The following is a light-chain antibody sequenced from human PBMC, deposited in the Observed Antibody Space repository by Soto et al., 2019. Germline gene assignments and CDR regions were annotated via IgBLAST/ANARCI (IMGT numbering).Light chain of an antibody. Sequence: AIRMTQSPSSLSASPGDRATIACRASQSISSDLAWYQHKPGQAPKHLIYAASTLQSGVPSRFSGSGSGTDFTLTISSLQSEDVATYYCQQYYSYPPLTFGPGTKVEIK. CDR1: QSISSD. CDR2: AAS. V-gene: IGKV1-8*01. J-gene: IGKJ3*01. CDR3: QQYYSYPPLT.